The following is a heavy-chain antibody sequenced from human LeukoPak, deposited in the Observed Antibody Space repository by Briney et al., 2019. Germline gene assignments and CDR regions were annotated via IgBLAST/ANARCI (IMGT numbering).Heavy chain of an antibody. CDR3: AVDYDSTGYYFSMDV. J-gene: IGHJ6*03. CDR2: IHYSGSP. CDR1: GGSISNYY. V-gene: IGHV4-59*01. Sequence: PSETLSLTCTVSGGSISNYYWSWFRQFPGKGLEWIGYIHYSGSPNYNPSLKGRVTISVDTSKNHFSLKLTSVTAADTAVYYCAVDYDSTGYYFSMDVWGKGTTVTVSS. D-gene: IGHD3-22*01.